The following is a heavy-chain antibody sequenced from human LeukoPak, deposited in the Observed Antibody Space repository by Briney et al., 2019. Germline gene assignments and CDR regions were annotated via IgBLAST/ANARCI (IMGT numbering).Heavy chain of an antibody. CDR1: GASISGYC. V-gene: IGHV4-4*09. Sequence: SETLSLTCTVSGASISGYCWSWIRQPPGKGLEWMGYIDTSGSTNYNPSLKSRVTISGDTSKKQFSLKLSSVTAADTAVYYCARTPYGGTTGYNHYYYYVDVWGKGTTVTVSS. CDR3: ARTPYGGTTGYNHYYYYVDV. D-gene: IGHD4/OR15-4a*01. J-gene: IGHJ6*03. CDR2: IDTSGST.